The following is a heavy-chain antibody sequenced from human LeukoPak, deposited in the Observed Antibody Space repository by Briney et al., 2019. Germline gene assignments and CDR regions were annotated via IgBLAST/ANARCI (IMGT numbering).Heavy chain of an antibody. J-gene: IGHJ2*01. Sequence: GGSLRLSCAASEFTFINYAMNWVRQAPGKGLEWVSYISSSSSATYYADSVKGRFTISRDNAKNSLYLQMSSLRAEDTSVYYCARAYNRNWYFDLWGRGTLVTVSS. CDR3: ARAYNRNWYFDL. D-gene: IGHD1-1*01. CDR2: ISSSSSAT. CDR1: EFTFINYA. V-gene: IGHV3-48*01.